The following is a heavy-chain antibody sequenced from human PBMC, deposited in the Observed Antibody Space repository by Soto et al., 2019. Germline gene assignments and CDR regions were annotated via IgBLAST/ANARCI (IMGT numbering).Heavy chain of an antibody. CDR1: GASIINHY. CDR2: VHYSGTT. V-gene: IGHV4-59*11. CDR3: ARNSDYGSYFDL. Sequence: QVRLEESGPGLVKPSATLSLTCNVSGASIINHYWSWIRQPTGKALEWVAFVHYSGTTNYNPSLESRVFISVDTSKNQFSLKVTSVTAADTAVYFCARNSDYGSYFDLWGRGTLVTVSS. D-gene: IGHD4-17*01. J-gene: IGHJ2*01.